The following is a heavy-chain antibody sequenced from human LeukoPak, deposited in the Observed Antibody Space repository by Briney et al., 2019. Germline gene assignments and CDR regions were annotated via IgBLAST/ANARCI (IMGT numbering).Heavy chain of an antibody. D-gene: IGHD6-6*01. J-gene: IGHJ4*02. CDR3: ARGKYSSSLPFDY. CDR1: GGTFSSYA. CDR2: IIPIFGTA. Sequence: VASVKVSCKASGGTFSSYAISWVRQAPGQGLEWMGGIIPIFGTANYAQKFQGRVTITTDESTSTAYMELSSLRSEDTAVYYCARGKYSSSLPFDYWGQGTLVTVSS. V-gene: IGHV1-69*05.